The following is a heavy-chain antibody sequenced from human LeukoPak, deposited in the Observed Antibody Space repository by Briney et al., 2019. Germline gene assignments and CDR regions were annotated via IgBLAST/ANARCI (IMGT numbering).Heavy chain of an antibody. CDR2: IKEVGTEK. D-gene: IGHD3-16*01. V-gene: IGHV3-7*01. CDR1: GFIFTKYW. J-gene: IGHJ4*02. CDR3: ARDRGGGSLDY. Sequence: QPGGSLRLSCAASGFIFTKYWMSWVRQAPGKGLEWVANIKEVGTEKYYVDSVEGRFTISRDNAKNSLFLQMNSLRSEDTAVYYCARDRGGGSLDYWGQGTLVTVSS.